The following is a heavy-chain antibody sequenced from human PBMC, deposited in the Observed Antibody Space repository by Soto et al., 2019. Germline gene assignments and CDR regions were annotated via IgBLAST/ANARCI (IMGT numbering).Heavy chain of an antibody. J-gene: IGHJ6*02. CDR3: ARGGDNWNDSGYYYYGMDV. Sequence: ASVKVSCKASGYTFTSYAMHWVRQAPGQRLEWMGWINAGNGNTKYSQKFQGRVTIARDTSASTAYMELSSLRSEDTAVYYCARGGDNWNDSGYYYYGMDVWGQGTTVTVSS. CDR2: INAGNGNT. D-gene: IGHD1-20*01. V-gene: IGHV1-3*01. CDR1: GYTFTSYA.